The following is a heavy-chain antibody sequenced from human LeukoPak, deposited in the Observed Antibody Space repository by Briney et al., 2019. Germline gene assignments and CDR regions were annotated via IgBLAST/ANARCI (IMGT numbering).Heavy chain of an antibody. D-gene: IGHD2-2*03. CDR3: ARYPLDIRAAGLGAFDI. Sequence: GGSLRLSCAASGFTFSSYAMSWVRQAPGKGLEWVSAISGSGGSTYYADSVKGRFTISRDNSKNTLYLQMNSLRAEDTAVYYCARYPLDIRAAGLGAFDIWGQGTMVTVSS. CDR1: GFTFSSYA. J-gene: IGHJ3*02. CDR2: ISGSGGST. V-gene: IGHV3-23*01.